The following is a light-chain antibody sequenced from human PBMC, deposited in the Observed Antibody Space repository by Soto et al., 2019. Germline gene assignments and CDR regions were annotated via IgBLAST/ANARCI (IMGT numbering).Light chain of an antibody. V-gene: IGKV3-20*01. Sequence: EILLTQSPVTLSLSPGERATLSCRASQSVSSTYLAWYQQKPGQAPKLLIYGASSRATGIPDRFSGSGSGTDFTLTISRLEPEDFAVYYCQQYGSSRPYTFGQGTKLEIK. CDR2: GAS. CDR3: QQYGSSRPYT. CDR1: QSVSSTY. J-gene: IGKJ2*01.